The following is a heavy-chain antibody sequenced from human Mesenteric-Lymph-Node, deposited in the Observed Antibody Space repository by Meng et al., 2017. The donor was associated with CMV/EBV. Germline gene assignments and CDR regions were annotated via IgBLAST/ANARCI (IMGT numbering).Heavy chain of an antibody. CDR2: ISGAATST. Sequence: GGSLRLSCEASGFTFRRFAMTWVRQAPGKGLEWVSVISGAATSTYYGDSVKGRFTISRDNSKNTVFLQMNSLRAEDTAVYYCAKIPVMNYYYDDMDVWGQGTTVTVSS. CDR1: GFTFRRFA. V-gene: IGHV3-23*01. D-gene: IGHD3-22*01. CDR3: AKIPVMNYYYDDMDV. J-gene: IGHJ6*02.